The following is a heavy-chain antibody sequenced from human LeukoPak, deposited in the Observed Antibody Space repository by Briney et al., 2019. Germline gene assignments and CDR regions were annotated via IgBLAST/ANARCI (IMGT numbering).Heavy chain of an antibody. D-gene: IGHD3-22*01. V-gene: IGHV1-69*13. J-gene: IGHJ4*02. Sequence: SVKVSCKASGGTFSSYAISWVRQAPGQGLEWMGGTIPIFGTANYAQKFQGRVTITADESTSTAYMELSSLRSEDTAVYYCASQTYYYDSSGYYYGGYWGQGTLVTVSS. CDR3: ASQTYYYDSSGYYYGGY. CDR1: GGTFSSYA. CDR2: TIPIFGTA.